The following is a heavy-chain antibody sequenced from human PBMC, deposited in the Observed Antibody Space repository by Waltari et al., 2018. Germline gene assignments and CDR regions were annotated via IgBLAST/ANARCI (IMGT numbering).Heavy chain of an antibody. CDR1: GFTFSDSA. CDR3: AKDIQCSI. J-gene: IGHJ3*02. V-gene: IGHV3-23*04. CDR2: ISSSGTST. Sequence: EVQLVESGGGLVQPGGSLRLSCAASGFTFSDSAMTWVRQAPGKGLEWVSLISSSGTSTFYADSVKGQFTSSRDNSKNTLYLQMNSLRAEDTAIYYCAKDIQCSIWGQETMVTVSS.